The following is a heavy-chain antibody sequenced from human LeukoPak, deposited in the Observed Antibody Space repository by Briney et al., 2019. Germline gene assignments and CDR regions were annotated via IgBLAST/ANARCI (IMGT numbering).Heavy chain of an antibody. J-gene: IGHJ4*02. Sequence: PGGSLRLSCAASGFTFDDCGMSWVRQPPGKGLEWVSGINWNGGSIGYADSVKGRFTISRDNAKNSLYLQMNSLRAEDTALYYCARVGIYGAYNRYFDYWGQGTLVTVSS. CDR3: ARVGIYGAYNRYFDY. CDR1: GFTFDDCG. CDR2: INWNGGSI. D-gene: IGHD4-17*01. V-gene: IGHV3-20*04.